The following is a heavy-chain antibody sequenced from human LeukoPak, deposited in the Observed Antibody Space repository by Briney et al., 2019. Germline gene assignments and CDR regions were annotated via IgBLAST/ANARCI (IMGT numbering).Heavy chain of an antibody. CDR1: GYTLTELS. V-gene: IGHV1-24*01. D-gene: IGHD3-10*01. CDR2: FDPEDGET. J-gene: IGHJ4*02. Sequence: KPGASVKVSCKVSGYTLTELSMHWVRQAPGKGLEWMGGFDPEDGETIYAQKFQGRVTMTEYTSTDTAYMELSSLRSEDTAVYYCATTPRYYYGSGSYARRLDYWGQGTLVTVSS. CDR3: ATTPRYYYGSGSYARRLDY.